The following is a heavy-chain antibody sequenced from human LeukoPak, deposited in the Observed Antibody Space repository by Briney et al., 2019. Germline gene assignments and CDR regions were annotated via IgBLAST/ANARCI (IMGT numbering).Heavy chain of an antibody. V-gene: IGHV4-59*01. CDR2: IYYSGST. Sequence: SETLSLTCTVSGGSISSYYWSWIRQPPGKGLEWIGYIYYSGSTKYNPSLKSRVTISVDTSKNQFSLKLSSVTAADTAVYYCAREADNLGMDVWGQGTTVTVSS. J-gene: IGHJ6*02. CDR1: GGSISSYY. D-gene: IGHD1-20*01. CDR3: AREADNLGMDV.